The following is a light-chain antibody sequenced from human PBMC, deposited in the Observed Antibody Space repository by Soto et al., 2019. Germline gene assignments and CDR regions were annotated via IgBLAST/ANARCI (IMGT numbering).Light chain of an antibody. Sequence: DIQMTQSPSSLPASVGDRFTITCRASQSISSYLNWYQQKPGKAPKLLIYAASSLQSGVPSRFSGSGSGTDFTLTISSLQPEDFATYYCQQSYSKWTLSQGTKVDIK. CDR2: AAS. J-gene: IGKJ1*01. V-gene: IGKV1-39*01. CDR1: QSISSY. CDR3: QQSYSKWT.